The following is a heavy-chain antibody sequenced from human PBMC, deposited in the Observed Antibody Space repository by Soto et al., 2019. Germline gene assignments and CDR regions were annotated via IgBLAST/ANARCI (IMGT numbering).Heavy chain of an antibody. CDR3: ARMGAAITGTTDYYGMDV. V-gene: IGHV1-8*01. Sequence: GASVKVSCKASGYTFTSYDINWVRQATGQGLEWMGWMNPNSGNTGYAQKFQGRVTMTRNTSISTAYMELSSLRSEDTAVYYCARMGAAITGTTDYYGMDVWGQGTTVTVSS. D-gene: IGHD1-7*01. J-gene: IGHJ6*02. CDR2: MNPNSGNT. CDR1: GYTFTSYD.